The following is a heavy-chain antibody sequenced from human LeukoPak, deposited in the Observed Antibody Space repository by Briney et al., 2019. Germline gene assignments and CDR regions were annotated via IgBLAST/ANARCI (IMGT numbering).Heavy chain of an antibody. J-gene: IGHJ5*02. D-gene: IGHD6-6*01. CDR1: GGSFSGYY. CDR3: ARGRIAARPSWFDP. V-gene: IGHV4-34*01. Sequence: SETLSLTCAVYGGSFSGYYWSWIRQPPGKGLKWIGEINHSGSTNYNPSLKSRVTISVDTSKNQFSLKLSSVTAADTAVYYCARGRIAARPSWFDPWGQGTLVTVSS. CDR2: INHSGST.